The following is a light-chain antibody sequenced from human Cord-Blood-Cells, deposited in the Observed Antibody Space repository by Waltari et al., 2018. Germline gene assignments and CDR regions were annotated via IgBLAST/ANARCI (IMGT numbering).Light chain of an antibody. J-gene: IGKJ4*01. CDR2: DAS. CDR3: QQYGSAPLT. V-gene: IGKV3D-20*01. Sequence: EIVLTQSPATLSLSPGERATLSCGATQSVSSSYSAWYQQKPGLAPRLLISDASSRATGIPDRFGGSGSGTGFTLTISRLEPEDFAVYYCQQYGSAPLTFGGGTKVEIK. CDR1: QSVSSSY.